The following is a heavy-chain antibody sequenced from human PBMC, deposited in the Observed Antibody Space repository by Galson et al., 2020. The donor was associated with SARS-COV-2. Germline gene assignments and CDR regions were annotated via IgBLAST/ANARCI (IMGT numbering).Heavy chain of an antibody. J-gene: IGHJ6*02. CDR1: GASISSISYY. V-gene: IGHV4-39*01. CDR3: ARQSVSVSGWYSYYYYGVDV. Sequence: SETLSLTCSVSGASISSISYYWAWIRQPPGKGLEWIGNIYYRGTTSYNPSLKSRVTISVDTSKNHFSLKLSSVTAADTGVYYCARQSVSVSGWYSYYYYGVDVWGLGTTVTVSS. D-gene: IGHD6-19*01. CDR2: IYYRGTT.